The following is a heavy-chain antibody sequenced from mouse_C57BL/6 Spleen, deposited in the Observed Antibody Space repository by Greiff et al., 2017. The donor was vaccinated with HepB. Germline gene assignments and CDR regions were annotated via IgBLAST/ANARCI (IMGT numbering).Heavy chain of an antibody. CDR1: GYTFTSYW. J-gene: IGHJ4*01. V-gene: IGHV1-62-3*01. Sequence: QVQLQQPGAELVKPGASVKLSCKASGYTFTSYWMHWVKQRPGRGLEWIGRIDPNSGGTKYNEKFKSKATLTVDKPSSTAYMQLSSLTSEDSAVYYCARKGAYYSNLYAMDYWGQGTSVTVSS. CDR3: ARKGAYYSNLYAMDY. D-gene: IGHD2-5*01. CDR2: IDPNSGGT.